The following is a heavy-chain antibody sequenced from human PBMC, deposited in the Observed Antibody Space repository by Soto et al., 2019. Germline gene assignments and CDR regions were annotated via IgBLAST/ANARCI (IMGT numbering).Heavy chain of an antibody. Sequence: ASVKVSCKVSGYTLTELSMHWVRQAPGKGLEWMGGFDPEDGETIYAQKFQGRITMTGDTSTDTAYMELSSLRSEDTAVYYCAREGLFGYYDSSGYKDYWGQGALVTVSS. D-gene: IGHD3-22*01. CDR1: GYTLTELS. V-gene: IGHV1-24*01. CDR2: FDPEDGET. J-gene: IGHJ4*02. CDR3: AREGLFGYYDSSGYKDY.